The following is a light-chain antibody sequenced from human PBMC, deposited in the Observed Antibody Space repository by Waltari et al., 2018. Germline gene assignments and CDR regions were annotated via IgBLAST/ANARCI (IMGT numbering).Light chain of an antibody. Sequence: QSALTQAPFAFGVPGPVGTIPRPWTRRDLYAFKLFLWYQQHPGKAPKVIIYEVNKRPSGVPDRFSGSKSGNTASLTVSGLQAEDEADYYCCSYAENNNYVFGTGTKVTV. J-gene: IGLJ1*01. CDR2: EVN. V-gene: IGLV2-8*01. CDR1: RRDLYAFKL. CDR3: CSYAENNNYV.